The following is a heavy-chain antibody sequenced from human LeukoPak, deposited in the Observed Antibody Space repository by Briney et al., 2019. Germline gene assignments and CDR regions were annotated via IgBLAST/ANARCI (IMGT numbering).Heavy chain of an antibody. CDR1: GFVFSSAW. D-gene: IGHD2-2*01. Sequence: GGSLRLSCVASGFVFSSAWMTWVRQAPGKGLEWVGHITNKTYGGTTDYAAPVKDRFIISRDDSKNTLYLQMNRLRTDDTAVYYCARGLCSSTACYQGPFDSWGQGMLVTVSS. J-gene: IGHJ4*02. CDR3: ARGLCSSTACYQGPFDS. V-gene: IGHV3-15*01. CDR2: ITNKTYGGTT.